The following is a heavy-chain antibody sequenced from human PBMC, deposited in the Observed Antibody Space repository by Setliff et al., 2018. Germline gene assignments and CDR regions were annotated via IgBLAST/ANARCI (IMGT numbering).Heavy chain of an antibody. CDR3: ARGPTMGATYFDS. J-gene: IGHJ4*02. D-gene: IGHD1-26*01. Sequence: SETLSLTCTVSGGSISSGDYYWSWIRQPPGKGLEWSGYIYSSGSTYYNPSLKSRVSISVDTSKNQFSLKLSSVTAEDTAVYYCARGPTMGATYFDSWGQGTLVTVSS. CDR2: IYSSGST. CDR1: GGSISSGDYY. V-gene: IGHV4-30-4*08.